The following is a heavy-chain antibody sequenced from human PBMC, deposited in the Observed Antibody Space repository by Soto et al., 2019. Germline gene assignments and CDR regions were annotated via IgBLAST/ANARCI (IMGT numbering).Heavy chain of an antibody. CDR2: IIPIFGTA. V-gene: IGHV1-69*12. CDR1: GGTFSSYA. Sequence: QVQLVQSGAEVKKPGSSVKVSCKASGGTFSSYAISWVRQAPGQGLEWMGGIIPIFGTANYAQKFQGRVTITGDESTSTAYRELSSLRSEDTAVYYCARGGPGYCSGGSGPRGYYFDYWGQGTLVTVSS. J-gene: IGHJ4*02. CDR3: ARGGPGYCSGGSGPRGYYFDY. D-gene: IGHD2-15*01.